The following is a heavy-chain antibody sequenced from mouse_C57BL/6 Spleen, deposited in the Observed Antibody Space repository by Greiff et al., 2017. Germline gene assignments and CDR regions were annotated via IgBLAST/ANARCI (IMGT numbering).Heavy chain of an antibody. CDR2: IHPSSGST. CDR1: GYTFTSYW. CDR3: AADGTPEKDYFDY. V-gene: IGHV1-64*01. J-gene: IGHJ2*01. Sequence: QVQLQQPGAELVKPGASVKLSCKASGYTFTSYWMHWVKQRPGQGLEWIGMIHPSSGSTNYNEKFKSKATLTVDKSSSTAYMQLSSLTSEDSAVYYCAADGTPEKDYFDYWGQGTTLTVSS. D-gene: IGHD1-1*01.